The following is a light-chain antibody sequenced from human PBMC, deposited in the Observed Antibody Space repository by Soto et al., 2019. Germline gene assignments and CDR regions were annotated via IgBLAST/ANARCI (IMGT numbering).Light chain of an antibody. CDR1: SSNIGAGYD. CDR2: GNS. Sequence: QSVLTQPPSVSGAPGLRVTISCTGSSSNIGAGYDVHWYQHLPGTAPKLLIYGNSNRPSGVPDRFSGSKSGTSASLAITGLQTEDEADYYCQSHDSSLSGYVFGTGTKLTVL. CDR3: QSHDSSLSGYV. J-gene: IGLJ1*01. V-gene: IGLV1-40*01.